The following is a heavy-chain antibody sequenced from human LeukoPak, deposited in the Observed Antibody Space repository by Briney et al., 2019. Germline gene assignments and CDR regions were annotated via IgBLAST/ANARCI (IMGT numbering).Heavy chain of an antibody. Sequence: PSETLSLTCTVSGGSISSYYWSWIRQPPGKGLERIGYIYSSGSTNYNPSLKSRVTISIDTSKNQFSLKLSSVTAADTAVYYCARHSSSSWFYFDYWGQGTLVTVSS. CDR3: ARHSSSSWFYFDY. CDR1: GGSISSYY. CDR2: IYSSGST. J-gene: IGHJ4*02. D-gene: IGHD6-13*01. V-gene: IGHV4-59*08.